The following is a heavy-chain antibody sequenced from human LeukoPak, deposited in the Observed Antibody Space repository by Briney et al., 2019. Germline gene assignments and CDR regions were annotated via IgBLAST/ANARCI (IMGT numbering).Heavy chain of an antibody. J-gene: IGHJ3*02. Sequence: GGSLRLSCVASRFTFSNYWMSWVRQAPGKGLEWVANINQDGSKKRYADSMKGRFTISRDNAKNSLYLQMNSLRAEDTAVYYCARDGWFQAFDIWGQGTMVTVSS. CDR1: RFTFSNYW. D-gene: IGHD2-15*01. CDR2: INQDGSKK. CDR3: ARDGWFQAFDI. V-gene: IGHV3-7*01.